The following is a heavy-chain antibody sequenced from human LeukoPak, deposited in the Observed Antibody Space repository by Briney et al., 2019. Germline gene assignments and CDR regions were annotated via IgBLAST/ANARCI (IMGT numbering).Heavy chain of an antibody. Sequence: GGSLRLSCAASGFTFTNYAMNWVRQAPGKGLEWVSTLSPSGADTYFADSVKGRFTISRDISKNTLYLQMNSLRAEDTAVYYCARRAYNWGAFDIWGQGTMVTVSS. D-gene: IGHD5-24*01. V-gene: IGHV3-23*01. CDR3: ARRAYNWGAFDI. CDR1: GFTFTNYA. J-gene: IGHJ3*02. CDR2: LSPSGADT.